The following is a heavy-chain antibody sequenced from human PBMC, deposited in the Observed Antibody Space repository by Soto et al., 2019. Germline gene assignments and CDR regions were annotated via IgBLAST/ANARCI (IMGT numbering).Heavy chain of an antibody. V-gene: IGHV3-23*02. J-gene: IGHJ4*02. CDR1: GFTFSAYA. D-gene: IGHD2-21*02. CDR2: IGETNIP. Sequence: EVQLLESGGGLVQPGGSVRLSCAASGFTFSAYAMCWVRHAKGKGLEWVSMIGETNIPYYQDTVKGRFTISRANSTNTFYLQMNSLRIEDTAAYYCARGGGGDHGYWGQGTLVTVSS. CDR3: ARGGGGDHGY.